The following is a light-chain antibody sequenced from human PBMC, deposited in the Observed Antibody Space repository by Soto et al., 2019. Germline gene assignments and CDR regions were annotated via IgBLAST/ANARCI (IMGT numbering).Light chain of an antibody. Sequence: EIVLTQSPGTLSLSPGERATLSCRASQSVSSSYLAWYQQKPGQAPRLLIYGASSRATGIPDRFSGSGSGTDFTLTISRLEPEDFAVYYCQQSGSSPTFGPGTKVEIK. CDR2: GAS. J-gene: IGKJ1*01. CDR1: QSVSSSY. CDR3: QQSGSSPT. V-gene: IGKV3-20*01.